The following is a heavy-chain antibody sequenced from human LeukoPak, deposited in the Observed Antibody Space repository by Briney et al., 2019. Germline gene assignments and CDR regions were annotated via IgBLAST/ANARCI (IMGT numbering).Heavy chain of an antibody. CDR1: GFTFSSFA. CDR3: ARGYLSSSWYAH. V-gene: IGHV4-34*01. CDR2: INHSGST. J-gene: IGHJ5*02. Sequence: PGGSLRLSCVASGFTFSSFAMAWVRQPPGKGLEWIGEINHSGSTNYNPSLKSRVTISVDTSKNQFSLKLSSVTAADTAVYYCARGYLSSSWYAHWGQGTLVTVSS. D-gene: IGHD6-13*01.